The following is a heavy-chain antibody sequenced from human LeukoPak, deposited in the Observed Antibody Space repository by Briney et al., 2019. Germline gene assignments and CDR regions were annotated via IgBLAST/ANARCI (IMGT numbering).Heavy chain of an antibody. V-gene: IGHV3-33*06. Sequence: GKSLRLSCVASGFTFSHYGMHWVRQSPGKGLEWVAFIWNDGSDKYYGDSVKGRFTISRDNSRNTVYLNMDSLRAGDTARYYCAKDAQRGFDYSNSLEYWGQGTLVTVS. CDR3: AKDAQRGFDYSNSLEY. D-gene: IGHD4-11*01. CDR2: IWNDGSDK. CDR1: GFTFSHYG. J-gene: IGHJ4*02.